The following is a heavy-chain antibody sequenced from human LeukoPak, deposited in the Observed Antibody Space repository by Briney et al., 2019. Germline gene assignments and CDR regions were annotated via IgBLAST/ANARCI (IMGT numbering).Heavy chain of an antibody. J-gene: IGHJ4*02. V-gene: IGHV3-30*04. CDR2: ISGDGSRI. Sequence: GESMRLSCAAYGFTFSNYAMHWDRQAPGKGPEWVAVISGDGSRIHHADSVKGRFTISRDNSKNTLYLQMNSLRTEHAGVYYCGRAYSAFWYSAYWGQGALVTVSS. CDR3: GRAYSAFWYSAY. D-gene: IGHD1-26*01. CDR1: GFTFSNYA.